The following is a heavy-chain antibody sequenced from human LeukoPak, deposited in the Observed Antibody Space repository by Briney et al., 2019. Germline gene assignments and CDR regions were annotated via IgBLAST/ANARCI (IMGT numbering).Heavy chain of an antibody. CDR2: IWYGGSNK. Sequence: PGRSLRLSCAASGFTFSSYGMHWVRQAPGKGLEWVAVIWYGGSNKYYADSVKGRFSISRDNSKNTLYLQMNSLRAEDTAVYYCAKASTIFGVVTEKAPKNYYMDVWGKGTTVTVSS. CDR1: GFTFSSYG. J-gene: IGHJ6*03. V-gene: IGHV3-30*18. CDR3: AKASTIFGVVTEKAPKNYYMDV. D-gene: IGHD3-3*01.